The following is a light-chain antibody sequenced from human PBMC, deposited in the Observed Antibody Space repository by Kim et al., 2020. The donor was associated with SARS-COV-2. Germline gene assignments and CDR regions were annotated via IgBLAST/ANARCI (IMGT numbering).Light chain of an antibody. V-gene: IGLV2-14*03. CDR3: CSYTNSGTYV. J-gene: IGLJ1*01. CDR1: SSDIGGQKY. CDR2: DVT. Sequence: QSALTQPASISGSLGQPITISCTGTSSDIGGQKYVSWYQQHPGKAPKVMIFDVTNRPSGISDCFSGSKSGNTASLTISGLRAEDEADYYCCSYTNSGTYVFGSGTKVTVL.